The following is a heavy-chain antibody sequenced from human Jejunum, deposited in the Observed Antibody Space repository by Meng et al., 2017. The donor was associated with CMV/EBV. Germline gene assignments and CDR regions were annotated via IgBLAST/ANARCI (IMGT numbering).Heavy chain of an antibody. J-gene: IGHJ4*02. Sequence: SLKISCAASGFNFKDYWMDWVRQAPGGGLEWVANIRYDGGARYYVNSVEGRFFIYRDNARNTLYLQMNSLRGDDSAIYYCTRALDYWGQGTPVTVSS. CDR2: IRYDGGAR. V-gene: IGHV3-7*04. CDR1: GFNFKDYW. CDR3: TRALDY.